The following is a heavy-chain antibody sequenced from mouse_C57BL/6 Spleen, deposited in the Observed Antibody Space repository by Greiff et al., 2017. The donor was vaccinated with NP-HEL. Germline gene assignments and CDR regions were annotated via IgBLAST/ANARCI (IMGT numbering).Heavy chain of an antibody. J-gene: IGHJ1*03. Sequence: EVQRVESGPELVKPGASVKISCKASGYSFTDYNMNWVKQSNGKSLEWIGVINPNYGTTSYNQKFKGKATLTVDQSSSTAYMQLNSLTSEDSAVYYCARPFLSHYYGSSYEYFDVWGTGTTVTVSS. V-gene: IGHV1-39*01. D-gene: IGHD1-1*01. CDR1: GYSFTDYN. CDR2: INPNYGTT. CDR3: ARPFLSHYYGSSYEYFDV.